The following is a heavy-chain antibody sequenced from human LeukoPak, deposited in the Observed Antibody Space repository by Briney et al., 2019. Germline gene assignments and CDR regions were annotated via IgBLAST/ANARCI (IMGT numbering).Heavy chain of an antibody. CDR2: IYYSGST. D-gene: IGHD3-3*01. Sequence: SETLSLTCTVSGGSISSGDYYWSWIRQPPGKGLEWIGYIYYSGSTYYNPSLKSRVTISVDTSKNQFSLKLSSVTAADTAVYYCARGRAIFGVVDAFDIWGQGTMVTVSS. J-gene: IGHJ3*02. CDR3: ARGRAIFGVVDAFDI. V-gene: IGHV4-30-4*08. CDR1: GGSISSGDYY.